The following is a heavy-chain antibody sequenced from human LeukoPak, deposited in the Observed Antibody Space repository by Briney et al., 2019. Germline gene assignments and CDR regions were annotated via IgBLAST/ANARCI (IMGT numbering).Heavy chain of an antibody. J-gene: IGHJ4*02. Sequence: GASVKVSCKASGYSFTTYGISWVRQAPGQGLEWMGWISAYNDNTNYALKIQGRVTMTTDTSTSTAYMELRSLRSDDTAVYYCARDRAHVVVVAPTGDYWGQGTLVTVSS. CDR3: ARDRAHVVVVAPTGDY. CDR1: GYSFTTYG. D-gene: IGHD2-15*01. CDR2: ISAYNDNT. V-gene: IGHV1-18*01.